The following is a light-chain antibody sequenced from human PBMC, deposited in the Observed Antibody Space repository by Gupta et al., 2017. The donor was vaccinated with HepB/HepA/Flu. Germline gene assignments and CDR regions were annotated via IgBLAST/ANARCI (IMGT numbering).Light chain of an antibody. CDR3: QQCYSIPFN. V-gene: IGKV1-39*01. CDR1: QIINTH. Sequence: DIQMTQAPSSLSASVGDRVTITCRTSQIINTHLNWYQQTPGKVPKLLISAASSVPFGVPSRFSGSGSCTDFTLTISILQPDDFAPYYCQQCYSIPFNFGPGTKVEIK. J-gene: IGKJ3*01. CDR2: AAS.